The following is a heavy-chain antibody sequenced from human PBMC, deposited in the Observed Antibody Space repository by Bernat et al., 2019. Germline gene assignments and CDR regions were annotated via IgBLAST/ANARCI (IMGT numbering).Heavy chain of an antibody. CDR1: GFTFSSYG. V-gene: IGHV3-30*18. D-gene: IGHD4-17*01. J-gene: IGHJ4*02. Sequence: QVQLVESGGGVVQPGRSLRLSCAASGFTFSSYGMHWVRQAPGKGLEWVAVISYDGSNKYYADSVKGRFTISRDNSKNTLYLQMNSLRAEDTAVYYWAKSWGDYGDYETVDYWGQGTLVTVSS. CDR2: ISYDGSNK. CDR3: AKSWGDYGDYETVDY.